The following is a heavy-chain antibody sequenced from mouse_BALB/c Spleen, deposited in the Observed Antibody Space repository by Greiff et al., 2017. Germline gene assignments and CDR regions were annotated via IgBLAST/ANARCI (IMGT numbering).Heavy chain of an antibody. J-gene: IGHJ2*01. V-gene: IGHV1-69*02. CDR2: IDPSDSYT. CDR1: GYTFTSYW. Sequence: VQLQQPGAELVKPGASVKLSCKASGYTFTSYWMHWVKQRPGQGLEWIGEIDPSDSYTNYNQKFKGKATLTVDKSSSTAYMQLSSLTSEDSAVYYCAPLRLVDYWGQGTTLTVSS. D-gene: IGHD1-2*01. CDR3: APLRLVDY.